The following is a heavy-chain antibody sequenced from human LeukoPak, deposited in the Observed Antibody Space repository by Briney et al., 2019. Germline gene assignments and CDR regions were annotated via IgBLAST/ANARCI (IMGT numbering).Heavy chain of an antibody. V-gene: IGHV3-30*03. D-gene: IGHD2-21*02. J-gene: IGHJ4*02. CDR1: GFTFSSYG. Sequence: SGGSLRLSCAASGFTFSSYGMHWVRQAPGKGLEWVAVISYDGSNKYYADSVKGRFTISRDNSKNTLYLQMNSLRAEDTAVYYCASSFCGGDCYADYWGQGTLVTVSS. CDR2: ISYDGSNK. CDR3: ASSFCGGDCYADY.